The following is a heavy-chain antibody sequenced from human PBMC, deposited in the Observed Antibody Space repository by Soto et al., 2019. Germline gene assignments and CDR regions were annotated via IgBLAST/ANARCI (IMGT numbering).Heavy chain of an antibody. CDR2: ISGSGGST. CDR3: TTGMECSSTTVRVHPSHPLKPLSSGLSHPVDI. D-gene: IGHD2-2*01. Sequence: GGSLRLSCAASGFTFSSYAMSWVRQAPGKGLEWDSAISGSGGSTYYADSVKGRFTISRDNPKNTLYLQMNSLRAEDTAVYYWTTGMECSSTTVRVHPSHPLKPLSSGLSHPVDI. V-gene: IGHV3-23*01. J-gene: IGHJ3*02. CDR1: GFTFSSYA.